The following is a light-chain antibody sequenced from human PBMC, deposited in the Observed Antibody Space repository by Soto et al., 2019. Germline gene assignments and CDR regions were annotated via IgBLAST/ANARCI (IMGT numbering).Light chain of an antibody. Sequence: QPVLTQPPSASGALGQSVTISCTGTSSDVGGYDFVSWYQQHPGKAPKLIIYEVNQRPSGVPDRFSGSKSGNTASLAVSGLQGEDEADYYCSSYAGTNIVIFGGGTKVTVL. CDR1: SSDVGGYDF. V-gene: IGLV2-8*01. CDR3: SSYAGTNIVI. CDR2: EVN. J-gene: IGLJ2*01.